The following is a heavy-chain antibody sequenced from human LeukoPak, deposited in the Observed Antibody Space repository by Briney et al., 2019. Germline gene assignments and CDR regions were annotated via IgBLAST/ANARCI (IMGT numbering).Heavy chain of an antibody. D-gene: IGHD4-23*01. CDR3: AREYGGGWFDP. CDR2: IYYSGST. Sequence: SETLSLTCAVYGGSFSSSSYYWGWIRQPPGKGLEWIGSIYYSGSTYYNPSLKSRVTISVDRSKNQFSLKLSSVTAADTAVYYCAREYGGGWFDPWGQGTLVAVSS. CDR1: GGSFSSSSYY. V-gene: IGHV4-39*07. J-gene: IGHJ5*02.